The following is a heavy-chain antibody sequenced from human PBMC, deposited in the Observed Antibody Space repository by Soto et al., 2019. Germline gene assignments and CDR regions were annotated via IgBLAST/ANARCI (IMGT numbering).Heavy chain of an antibody. D-gene: IGHD5-18*01. J-gene: IGHJ4*02. V-gene: IGHV4-4*07. CDR3: ARESKRVDTAMVSRTNFDY. CDR1: GGSISSYY. CDR2: IYTSGST. Sequence: SETLSLTCTVSGGSISSYYWSWIRQPAGKGLEWIGRIYTSGSTNYNPSLKSRVTMSVDTSKNQFSLKLSSVTAADTAVYYCARESKRVDTAMVSRTNFDYWGQGTLVTVSS.